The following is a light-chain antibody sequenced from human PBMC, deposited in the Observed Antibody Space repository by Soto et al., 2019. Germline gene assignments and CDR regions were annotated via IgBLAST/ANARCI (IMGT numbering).Light chain of an antibody. J-gene: IGLJ1*01. CDR3: SSYTSSSTLV. CDR1: SSDVGGYNY. Sequence: QSALTQPASVSGSPGQSITISCTGTSSDVGGYNYVSWYQQHPGKAPQLMIYEVSNRPSGASNRFSGSKSGNTASLTISGLQAEDEADYFCSSYTSSSTLVFGTGTKVTVL. V-gene: IGLV2-14*01. CDR2: EVS.